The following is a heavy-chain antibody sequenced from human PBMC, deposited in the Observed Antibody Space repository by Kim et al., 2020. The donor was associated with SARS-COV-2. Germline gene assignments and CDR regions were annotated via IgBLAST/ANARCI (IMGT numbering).Heavy chain of an antibody. CDR2: T. Sequence: TSYGPKLQGKLRMTTDTSTSTAYMELRSLRTDDTAVYYCARADYDYDAFDIWGQGTMVTVSS. J-gene: IGHJ3*02. D-gene: IGHD3-16*01. V-gene: IGHV1-18*01. CDR3: ARADYDYDAFDI.